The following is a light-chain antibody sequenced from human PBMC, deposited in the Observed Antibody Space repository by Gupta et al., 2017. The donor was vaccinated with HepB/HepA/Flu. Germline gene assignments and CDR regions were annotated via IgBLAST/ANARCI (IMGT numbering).Light chain of an antibody. J-gene: IGKJ1*01. CDR3: QQYHSPPWT. Sequence: DVVMTQSPDSLAVSLGERATITCRSSQSLFYSSTNKTYLGWYQHKSGRPPTLLISWASTRASGVPNRFSGSGSGTEFTLTINGLQAEDVAVYYCQQYHSPPWTFGQGTKVVIK. CDR2: WAS. CDR1: QSLFYSSTNKTY. V-gene: IGKV4-1*01.